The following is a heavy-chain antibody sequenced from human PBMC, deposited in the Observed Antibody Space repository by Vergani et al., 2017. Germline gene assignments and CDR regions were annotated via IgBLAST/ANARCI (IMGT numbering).Heavy chain of an antibody. D-gene: IGHD2-2*02. CDR2: IYYSGST. J-gene: IGHJ3*02. CDR1: GGSISSGDYY. CDR3: ARETIVVVPAAILRAFDI. V-gene: IGHV4-30-4*01. Sequence: QVQLQESGPGLVKPSQTLSLTCTVSGGSISSGDYYWSWIRQPPGKGLEWIGYIYYSGSTHYNPSLKSRVTISVDTSQNQFSLKLSSVTAADTAVYYCARETIVVVPAAILRAFDIWGQGTMVTVSS.